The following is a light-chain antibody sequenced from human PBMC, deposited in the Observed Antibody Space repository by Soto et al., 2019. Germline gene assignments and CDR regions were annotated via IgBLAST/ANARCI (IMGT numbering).Light chain of an antibody. V-gene: IGLV1-47*01. CDR1: DSNIESHY. Sequence: QSVLTQPPSASGTPGQRVTISCSGSDSNIESHYVYWYQQLPGTAPKLLLYRYNQRPSGVPNRFSGSKSGNTASLTISGLQAEDEADYYCSSFVHKNNLLFGGGTKLTVL. CDR3: SSFVHKNNLL. J-gene: IGLJ2*01. CDR2: RYN.